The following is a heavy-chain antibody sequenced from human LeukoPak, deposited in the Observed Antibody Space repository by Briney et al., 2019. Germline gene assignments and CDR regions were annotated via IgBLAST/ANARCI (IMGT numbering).Heavy chain of an antibody. D-gene: IGHD2-2*01. J-gene: IGHJ4*02. Sequence: GGSLTLTCAASGFTFSDHYMDWVRQAPGKGLEWVGRTRNKANSYTTEYAASVKGRFTISRDDSKNSLYLQMNSLKTEDTAVYYCARVSSWRPKEIDYWGQGPVITVSS. V-gene: IGHV3-72*01. CDR3: ARVSSWRPKEIDY. CDR2: TRNKANSYTT. CDR1: GFTFSDHY.